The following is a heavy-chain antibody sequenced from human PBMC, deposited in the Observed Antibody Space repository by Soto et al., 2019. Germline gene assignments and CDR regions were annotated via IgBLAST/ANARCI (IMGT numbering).Heavy chain of an antibody. D-gene: IGHD3-22*01. J-gene: IGHJ4*02. CDR1: GFTFPIYA. Sequence: EVQLLESGGGLVQPGGSLRLSCAASGFTFPIYAMSWVRQAPGKGLDWVSTISAGGGSTYYADSVEGHFTISRDSSKSTLYLQMNSLRAEDTAIYYCPKNRHFSGSSGYYLDYWGQGTLVTVSS. CDR2: ISAGGGST. CDR3: PKNRHFSGSSGYYLDY. V-gene: IGHV3-23*01.